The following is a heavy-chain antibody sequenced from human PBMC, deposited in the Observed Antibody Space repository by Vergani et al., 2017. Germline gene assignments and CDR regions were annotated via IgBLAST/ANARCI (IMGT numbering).Heavy chain of an antibody. Sequence: QVQLVESGGGLVKPGGSLRLSCAASGFTFSDYYMSWIRQAPGKGLEWVSYISSSGSTIYYAASVKGRFTISRDKAKNSLYLQMNRLIGEDTAVYYCARGGCSSTGCYPYDYYYGMYGWSQGTTVSVSS. CDR3: ARGGCSSTGCYPYDYYYGMYG. D-gene: IGHD2-2*01. CDR2: ISSSGSTI. J-gene: IGHJ6*02. V-gene: IGHV3-11*01. CDR1: GFTFSDYY.